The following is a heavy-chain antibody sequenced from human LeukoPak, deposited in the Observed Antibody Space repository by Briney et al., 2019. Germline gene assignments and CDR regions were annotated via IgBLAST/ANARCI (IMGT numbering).Heavy chain of an antibody. CDR3: ARAHLHYGDSIHDLDY. D-gene: IGHD4-17*01. CDR1: GYTFTSYY. Sequence: GASVKVSCMASGYTFTSYYMHWVRQAPGQGLEWMGIIHHSGGSTSNEQKFEGRVSMTRDRSTSTVYLELSSLRSEDTDVYYCARAHLHYGDSIHDLDYWGQGTLVTVSS. J-gene: IGHJ4*02. V-gene: IGHV1-46*01. CDR2: IHHSGGST.